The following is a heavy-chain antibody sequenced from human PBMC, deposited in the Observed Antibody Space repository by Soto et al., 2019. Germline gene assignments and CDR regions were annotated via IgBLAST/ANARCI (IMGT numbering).Heavy chain of an antibody. CDR3: AREETYYGSGSYYPVGAFDI. V-gene: IGHV4-30-2*01. J-gene: IGHJ3*02. Sequence: QLQLQESGSGLVKPSQTLSLTCAVSGGSISSGGYSWSWIRQPPGKGLEWIGYIYHSGSTYYNPSLKSRVTISVDRSKNQFSLKLSSVTAADTAVYYCAREETYYGSGSYYPVGAFDIWGQGTIVTVSS. CDR1: GGSISSGGYS. D-gene: IGHD3-10*01. CDR2: IYHSGST.